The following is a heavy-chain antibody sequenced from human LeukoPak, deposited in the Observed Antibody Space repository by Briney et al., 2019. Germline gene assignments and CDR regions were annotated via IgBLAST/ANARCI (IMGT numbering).Heavy chain of an antibody. CDR2: MNTNSGGT. Sequence: ASVKVSCKASGYSFTGHYIHWVRQAPGQGHEWMGWMNTNSGGTDYALKFQGRLTMTRDTSITTAYMDMSGLTSDDTAIYYCARGLSHDILTGYDYWGRGTLVTVSS. CDR1: GYSFTGHY. V-gene: IGHV1-2*02. CDR3: ARGLSHDILTGYDY. J-gene: IGHJ4*02. D-gene: IGHD3-9*01.